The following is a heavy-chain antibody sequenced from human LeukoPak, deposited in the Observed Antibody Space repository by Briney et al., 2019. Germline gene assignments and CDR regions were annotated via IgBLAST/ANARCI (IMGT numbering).Heavy chain of an antibody. Sequence: GSLRLSCAASGFTFSIYVMSWVRQAPGKGLEWIGYIYYSGSTNYNPSLKSRVTISVDTSKNQFSLKLSSVTAADTAVYYCARARCGGDCAAGYYYGMDVWGQGTTVTVSS. V-gene: IGHV4-59*01. CDR2: IYYSGST. J-gene: IGHJ6*02. CDR1: GFTFSIYV. D-gene: IGHD2-21*02. CDR3: ARARCGGDCAAGYYYGMDV.